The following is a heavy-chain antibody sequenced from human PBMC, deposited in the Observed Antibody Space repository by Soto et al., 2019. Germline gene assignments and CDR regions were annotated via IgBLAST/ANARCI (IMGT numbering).Heavy chain of an antibody. D-gene: IGHD2-21*02. V-gene: IGHV3-21*01. CDR1: GFTFSSYS. J-gene: IGHJ6*02. CDR3: ARELLLQSSDYYYYYGMDV. CDR2: ISSSSSYI. Sequence: PGGSLRLSCAASGFTFSSYSMNWVRQAPGKGLEWVSSISSSSSYIYYADSVKGRFTISRDNAKNSLYLQMNSLRAEDTAVYYCARELLLQSSDYYYYYGMDVWGQGTTVNVCS.